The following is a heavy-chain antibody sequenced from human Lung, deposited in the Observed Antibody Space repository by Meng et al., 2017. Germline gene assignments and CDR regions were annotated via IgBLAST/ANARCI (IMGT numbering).Heavy chain of an antibody. CDR1: GGSFSDYY. CDR3: ARGPTTMAHDFDY. V-gene: IGHV4-34*01. D-gene: IGHD4-11*01. CDR2: INHSGST. J-gene: IGHJ4*02. Sequence: QVQRQQWGAGLVKSSETLSRTCVFSGGSFSDYYWSWIRQPPGKGLEWIGEINHSGSTNYNPSLESRATISVDTSQNNLSLKLSSVTAADSAVYYCARGPTTMAHDFDYWGQGTLVTVSS.